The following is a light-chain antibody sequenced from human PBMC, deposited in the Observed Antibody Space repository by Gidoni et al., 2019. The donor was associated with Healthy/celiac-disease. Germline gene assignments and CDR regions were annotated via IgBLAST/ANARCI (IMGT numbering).Light chain of an antibody. Sequence: EMATITYNASQSVLYSSHNKNYLAWYQQKPGQPPKLLIYWASTRESGVPDRFSGSGSGTDFTLTISSLQAEDVAVYYCQQYYSTPFTFXPXTKVDIK. CDR3: QQYYSTPFT. V-gene: IGKV4-1*01. CDR1: QSVLYSSHNKNY. CDR2: WAS. J-gene: IGKJ3*01.